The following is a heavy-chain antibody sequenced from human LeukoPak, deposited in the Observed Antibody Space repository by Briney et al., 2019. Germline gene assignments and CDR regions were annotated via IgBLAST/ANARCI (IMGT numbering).Heavy chain of an antibody. J-gene: IGHJ5*02. D-gene: IGHD3-10*01. CDR1: GGTFTSYA. Sequence: SVKVSCKASGGTFTSYAISWVRQAPGQGLEWMGRIIPIFGTPNYAQKFQGRVTITTDESTSTAYMELSSLRSEDTAVYYCARDAPPGVRGVIRWLDPWGQGTLVTVSS. CDR2: IIPIFGTP. V-gene: IGHV1-69*05. CDR3: ARDAPPGVRGVIRWLDP.